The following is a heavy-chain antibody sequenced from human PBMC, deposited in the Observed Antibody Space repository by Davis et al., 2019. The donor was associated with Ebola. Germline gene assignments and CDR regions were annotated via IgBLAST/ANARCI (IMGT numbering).Heavy chain of an antibody. D-gene: IGHD1-26*01. CDR1: GYTFTNSY. CDR3: ARMGSGVGATGFDP. V-gene: IGHV1-2*06. CDR2: INPNSGGT. J-gene: IGHJ5*02. Sequence: AASVKVSCKASGYTFTNSYMHWVRQAPGQGLEWMGRINPNSGGTNYAQKFQGRVTMTRDTSISTAYMELSRLRSDDTAVYYCARMGSGVGATGFDPWGQGTLVTVSS.